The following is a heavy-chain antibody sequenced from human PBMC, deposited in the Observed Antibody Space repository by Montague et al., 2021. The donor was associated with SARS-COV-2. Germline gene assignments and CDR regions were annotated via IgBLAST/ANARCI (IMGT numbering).Heavy chain of an antibody. Sequence: TLSLTCTVSGGSISYGGYFWNWIRQPPGKGLEWIGYIDNSGNTYYNPSLKSRVSLSVDTSKNQFSLHLRSATAADTALYYCARDLGWFDVWGQGTTVIVSS. CDR3: ARDLGWFDV. J-gene: IGHJ6*02. V-gene: IGHV4-31*03. D-gene: IGHD6-19*01. CDR2: IDNSGNT. CDR1: GGSISYGGYF.